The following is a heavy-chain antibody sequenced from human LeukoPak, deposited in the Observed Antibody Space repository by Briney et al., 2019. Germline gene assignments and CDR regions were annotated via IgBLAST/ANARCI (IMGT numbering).Heavy chain of an antibody. CDR2: ISYDGSNK. CDR1: GFTFSSYA. CDR3: ARALVVPAAPLDY. D-gene: IGHD2-2*01. V-gene: IGHV3-30*04. Sequence: GGSPRLSCAASGFTFSSYAMHWVRQAPGKGLEWVAVISYDGSNKYYADSVKGRFTISRDNSKNTLYLQMNSLRAEDTAVYYCARALVVPAAPLDYWGQGTLVTVSS. J-gene: IGHJ4*02.